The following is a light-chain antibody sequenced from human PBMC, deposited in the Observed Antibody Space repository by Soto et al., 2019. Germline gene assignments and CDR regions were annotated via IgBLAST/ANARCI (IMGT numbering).Light chain of an antibody. CDR3: GTWDIRLNINWV. V-gene: IGLV1-51*02. J-gene: IGLJ3*02. CDR2: ENN. Sequence: QSVLTQPPSVSAAPGQKVTISCSGSSSNIGNNYVSWYQHLPGTAPRLLIFENNKRPSGIPDRFSGSKSGTSATLAITGLQTGGEADYYCGTWDIRLNINWVFGGGTKVTVL. CDR1: SSNIGNNY.